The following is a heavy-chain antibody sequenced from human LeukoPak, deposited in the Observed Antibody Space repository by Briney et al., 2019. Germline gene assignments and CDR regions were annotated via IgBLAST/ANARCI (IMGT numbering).Heavy chain of an antibody. V-gene: IGHV3-74*01. CDR2: INEGGSVT. J-gene: IGHJ4*02. CDR1: GFTFSNYW. D-gene: IGHD5-24*01. CDR3: SRDLRGRDDY. Sequence: GGSLRLSCAASGFTFSNYWMHWVRQAPGKGLVWVSRINEGGSVTDYADSVKDRFTISRDNAKNTLYLEMNSLRAEDTAVYYCSRDLRGRDDYWGQGTLVSVSS.